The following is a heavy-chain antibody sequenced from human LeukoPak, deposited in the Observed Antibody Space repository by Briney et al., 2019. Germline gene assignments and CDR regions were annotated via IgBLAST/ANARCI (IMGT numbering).Heavy chain of an antibody. CDR2: IRYDASDK. J-gene: IGHJ4*02. CDR1: GFTFSNYG. Sequence: PGGSLRLSCAASGFTFSNYGMHWVRQAPGKGLECVAFIRYDASDKYYADSVKGRFTISRDDSKNTLYLQMNSLRAEDTAVYYCAKDYYYVSGSYYTPGSYWGQGTLVTVSS. D-gene: IGHD3-10*01. V-gene: IGHV3-30*02. CDR3: AKDYYYVSGSYYTPGSY.